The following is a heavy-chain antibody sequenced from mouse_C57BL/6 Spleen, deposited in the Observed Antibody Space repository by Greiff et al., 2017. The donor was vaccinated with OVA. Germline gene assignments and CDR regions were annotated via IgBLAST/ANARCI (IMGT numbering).Heavy chain of an antibody. CDR3: ARITTVGWYFDV. CDR2: INPNNGGT. J-gene: IGHJ1*03. Sequence: EVQLQQSGPELVKPGASVKMSCKASGYTFTDYNMHWVKQSHGKSLEWIGSINPNNGGTSYNQKFKGKATLTVNKSSSTAYMELRSLTSEDSAVYYCARITTVGWYFDVWGTGTTVTVSS. V-gene: IGHV1-22*01. CDR1: GYTFTDYN. D-gene: IGHD1-1*01.